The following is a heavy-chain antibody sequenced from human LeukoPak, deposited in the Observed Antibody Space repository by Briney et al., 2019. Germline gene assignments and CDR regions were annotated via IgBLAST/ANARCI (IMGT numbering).Heavy chain of an antibody. Sequence: PGGSLRLSCTLSGFNVEKNYMGWVRQAPGKGLEWVSSLYTGGNAKYAGSLKGRFTLSRDDSKNTLYLQLARLRPEDTAVYYCARASTKSPLRFVLLYDHWGQGTLVTVSS. CDR3: ARASTKSPLRFVLLYDH. V-gene: IGHV3-53*01. CDR1: GFNVEKNY. CDR2: LYTGGNA. J-gene: IGHJ4*02. D-gene: IGHD2-15*01.